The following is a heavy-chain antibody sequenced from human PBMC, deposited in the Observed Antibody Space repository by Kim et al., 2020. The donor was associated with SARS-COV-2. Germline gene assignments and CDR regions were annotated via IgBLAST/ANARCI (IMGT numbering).Heavy chain of an antibody. Sequence: SETLSLTCTVSGGSISSYYWSWIRQPPGKGLEWIGYIYYSGSTNYNPSLKSRVTISVDTSKNQFSLKLSSVTAADTAVYYCARRDSSSWYGGAFDIWGQG. J-gene: IGHJ3*02. V-gene: IGHV4-59*08. CDR3: ARRDSSSWYGGAFDI. D-gene: IGHD6-13*01. CDR1: GGSISSYY. CDR2: IYYSGST.